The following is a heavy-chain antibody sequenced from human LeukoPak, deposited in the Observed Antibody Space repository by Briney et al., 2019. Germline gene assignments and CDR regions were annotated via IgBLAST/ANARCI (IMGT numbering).Heavy chain of an antibody. CDR1: GFTFSSYA. J-gene: IGHJ5*02. CDR3: AKDSPGDYYDSSGYYVWFDP. D-gene: IGHD3-22*01. V-gene: IGHV3-23*01. Sequence: GGSLRLSCAASGFTFSSYAMSWVRQAPGKGLEWVSAISGSGGSTYYADSVKGRFTISRDNSKHTLYLQMNSLRAEDTAVYYCAKDSPGDYYDSSGYYVWFDPWGQGTLVTVSS. CDR2: ISGSGGST.